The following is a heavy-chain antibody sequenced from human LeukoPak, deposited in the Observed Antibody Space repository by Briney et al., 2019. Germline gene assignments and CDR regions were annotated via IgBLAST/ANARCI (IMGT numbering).Heavy chain of an antibody. J-gene: IGHJ5*02. CDR1: GGTFSSYA. CDR3: ARDRLELRWFDP. D-gene: IGHD1-7*01. CDR2: IIPIFGTA. V-gene: IGHV1-69*13. Sequence: ASVKVSCKASGGTFSSYAISWVRQAPGQGLEWMGGIIPIFGTANYAQKFQGSVTITADESTSTAYMELSSLRSEDTAVYYCARDRLELRWFDPWGQGTLVTVSS.